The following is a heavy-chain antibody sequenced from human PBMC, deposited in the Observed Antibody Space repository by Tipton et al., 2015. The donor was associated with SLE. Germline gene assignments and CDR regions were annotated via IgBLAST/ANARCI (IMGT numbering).Heavy chain of an antibody. Sequence: LRLSCTVSGDSINSYYWSWIRQPPGEGLEWIGYNYYREGTNYSPSLKSRVPISLDASKNQLSLKLSSVTAADTAVYYCARHHGSGWLYGLDVWGQGTTVTVSS. D-gene: IGHD6-19*01. CDR2: NYYREGT. J-gene: IGHJ6*02. V-gene: IGHV4-59*08. CDR1: GDSINSYY. CDR3: ARHHGSGWLYGLDV.